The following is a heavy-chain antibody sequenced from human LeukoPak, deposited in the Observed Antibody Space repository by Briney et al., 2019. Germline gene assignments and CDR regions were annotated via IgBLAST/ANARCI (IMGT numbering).Heavy chain of an antibody. CDR2: FDPEDGET. J-gene: IGHJ5*02. CDR3: ARMISPRWWFDP. CDR1: GYTLTELS. V-gene: IGHV1-24*01. Sequence: ASVKVSCKVSGYTLTELSMHWVRQAPGKGLEWMGGFDPEDGETIYAQKFQGRVTITRDTSASTAYMELSSLRSEDTAVYYCARMISPRWWFDPWGQGTLVTVSS. D-gene: IGHD3-22*01.